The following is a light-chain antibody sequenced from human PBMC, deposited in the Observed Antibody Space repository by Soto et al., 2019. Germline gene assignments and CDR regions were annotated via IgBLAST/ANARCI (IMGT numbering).Light chain of an antibody. CDR1: RDISNS. CDR3: QQTSAFPRT. Sequence: DLPTTQSPSSVSASVGDRLTITCRASRDISNSLAWYQKTPGKAPKLLLRGASSLHRGVPSRFSGGGAGTEFNLTISRLQTEDFATYYCQQTSAFPRTFGQGTKVDIK. CDR2: GAS. J-gene: IGKJ1*01. V-gene: IGKV1-12*01.